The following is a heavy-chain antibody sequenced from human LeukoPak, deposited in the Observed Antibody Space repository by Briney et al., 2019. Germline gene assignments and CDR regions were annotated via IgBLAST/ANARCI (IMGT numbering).Heavy chain of an antibody. D-gene: IGHD6-13*01. J-gene: IGHJ4*02. Sequence: PGGSLRLSCAASGFTFSSYWMSWVRQAPGKGLEWVANIKQDGSEKYYVDSVKGRFTISRDNAKNSLYLQMNSLRAEDTAVYYCAKDAHSSSSFQRLPVYYFDYWGQGTLVTVSS. CDR3: AKDAHSSSSFQRLPVYYFDY. V-gene: IGHV3-7*01. CDR2: IKQDGSEK. CDR1: GFTFSSYW.